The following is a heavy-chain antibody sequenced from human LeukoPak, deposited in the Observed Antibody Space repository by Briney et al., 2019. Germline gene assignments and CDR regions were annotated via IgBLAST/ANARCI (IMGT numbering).Heavy chain of an antibody. J-gene: IGHJ5*02. CDR1: GFTFSNYA. D-gene: IGHD3-3*01. Sequence: GGSLRLSCAASGFTFSNYAMSWVRQAPGKGLEWVAVISYDGSNKYYADSVKGRFTISRDNSKNTLYLQMNSLRAEDTAVYYCARDATSYYDFWSGYYTWGNWFDPWGQGTLVTVSS. CDR2: ISYDGSNK. V-gene: IGHV3-30-3*01. CDR3: ARDATSYYDFWSGYYTWGNWFDP.